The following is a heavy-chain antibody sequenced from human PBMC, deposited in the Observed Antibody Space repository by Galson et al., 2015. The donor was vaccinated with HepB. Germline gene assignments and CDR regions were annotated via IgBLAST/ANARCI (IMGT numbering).Heavy chain of an antibody. Sequence: SLRLSCAASGFTVSSNYMSWVRQAPGKGLEWVSVIYSGGSTYYADSVKGRFTISRDNSKNTLYLQMNSLRAEDTAVYYCARDGGQLDILTGYYYGMDVWGQGTTVTVSS. CDR1: GFTVSSNY. D-gene: IGHD3-9*01. J-gene: IGHJ6*02. CDR3: ARDGGQLDILTGYYYGMDV. V-gene: IGHV3-66*02. CDR2: IYSGGST.